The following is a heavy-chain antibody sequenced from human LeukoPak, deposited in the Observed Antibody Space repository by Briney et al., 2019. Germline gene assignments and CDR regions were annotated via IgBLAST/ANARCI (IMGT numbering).Heavy chain of an antibody. CDR1: GGSISSYY. D-gene: IGHD3-3*01. V-gene: IGHV4-59*08. Sequence: PSETLSLTCTVSGGSISSYYWSWIRQPPGKGLEWIGYIYYSGSTNYNPSLKSRVTISVDTSKNQFSLKLSSVTAADTAVYYCARLRFLEWLSIDYWGQGTLVTVSS. CDR3: ARLRFLEWLSIDY. J-gene: IGHJ4*02. CDR2: IYYSGST.